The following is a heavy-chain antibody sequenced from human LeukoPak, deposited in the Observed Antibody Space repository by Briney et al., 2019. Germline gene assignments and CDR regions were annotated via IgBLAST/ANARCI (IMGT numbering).Heavy chain of an antibody. V-gene: IGHV1-2*02. Sequence: ASVKVSCKASGYTFSGYYIHWVRQAPGQGLEWMGWINPNSGGTNYAQKFQGRVTMTGDTSITTASMELRRLRSDDTAEYYCARGDSLYYSDGSGPFDIGGQGTMVTVSS. D-gene: IGHD3-22*01. CDR1: GYTFSGYY. J-gene: IGHJ3*02. CDR3: ARGDSLYYSDGSGPFDI. CDR2: INPNSGGT.